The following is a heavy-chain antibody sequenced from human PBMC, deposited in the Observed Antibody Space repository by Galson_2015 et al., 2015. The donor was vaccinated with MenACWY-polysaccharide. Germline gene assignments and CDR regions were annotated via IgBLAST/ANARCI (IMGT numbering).Heavy chain of an antibody. Sequence: SLRLSCAASGFSFSDYTMNWVRQAPGKGLEWVSSISGGGNYIYYADSVKGRFTISRDNAENTLYLQLSSLRAEDTAVYFCAKVVSNSWSDYWGQGTLVTVSS. D-gene: IGHD6-13*01. CDR1: GFSFSDYT. CDR2: ISGGGNYI. J-gene: IGHJ4*02. V-gene: IGHV3-21*01. CDR3: AKVVSNSWSDY.